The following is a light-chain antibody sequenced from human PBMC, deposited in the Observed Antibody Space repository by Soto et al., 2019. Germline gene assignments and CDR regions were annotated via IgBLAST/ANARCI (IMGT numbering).Light chain of an antibody. V-gene: IGKV1-39*01. J-gene: IGKJ4*01. Sequence: DMEMTQSPSSLSASVADRVTITCRASQSISNYLNWYQNKPGKVPKLLIYAASSLQSGVPTRFSGSGSGTDFTLTINSLQPEDFATYYCQQSYGTPLTFGGGTKIEIK. CDR3: QQSYGTPLT. CDR1: QSISNY. CDR2: AAS.